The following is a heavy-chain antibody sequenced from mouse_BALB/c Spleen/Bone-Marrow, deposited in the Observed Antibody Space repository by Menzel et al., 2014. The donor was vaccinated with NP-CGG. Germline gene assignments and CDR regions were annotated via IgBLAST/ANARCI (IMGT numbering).Heavy chain of an antibody. Sequence: VQLVESGPGLVAPSQSLSITCTVSGFSLTSYGVHWVRQPPGKGLEWLGVIWAGGSTNYNSALMSRLSISKDNSKSQVFLKMNSLQTDDTAMYYGARAPVRRYHYAMDYWGQGTSVTVSS. V-gene: IGHV2-9*02. CDR1: GFSLTSYG. CDR3: ARAPVRRYHYAMDY. J-gene: IGHJ4*01. D-gene: IGHD1-1*01. CDR2: IWAGGST.